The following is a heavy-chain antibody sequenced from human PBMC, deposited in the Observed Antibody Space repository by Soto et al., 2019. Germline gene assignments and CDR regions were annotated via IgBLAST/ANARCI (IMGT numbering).Heavy chain of an antibody. D-gene: IGHD6-19*01. V-gene: IGHV4-39*01. CDR1: GGSISSSSYY. Sequence: SETLSLTCTVSGGSISSSSYYLSWIRQPPGKGLEWIGSIYYSVSTYYNPYLKSRVNISVDTSKNQFSLKLSCVSGADTAVYFCVRQVKESSGRDADAAFDIWGQGTMVTVSS. CDR3: VRQVKESSGRDADAAFDI. J-gene: IGHJ3*02. CDR2: IYYSVST.